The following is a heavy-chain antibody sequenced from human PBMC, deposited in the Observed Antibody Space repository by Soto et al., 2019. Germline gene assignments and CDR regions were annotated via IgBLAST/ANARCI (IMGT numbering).Heavy chain of an antibody. D-gene: IGHD6-19*01. Sequence: AETLSLTGTVSGASINTFYWSWVRQPAGKGLEWIGRIYSSGSTGFNPSLESRVAISVDTSKNQFCLSLSSVTAGDRAVYYCARNWFSVAGRYHFDHWGQGTPVTVSS. CDR3: ARNWFSVAGRYHFDH. J-gene: IGHJ4*02. CDR2: IYSSGST. V-gene: IGHV4-4*07. CDR1: GASINTFY.